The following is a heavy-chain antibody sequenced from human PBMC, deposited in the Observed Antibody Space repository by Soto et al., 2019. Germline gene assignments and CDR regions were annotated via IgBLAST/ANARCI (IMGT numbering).Heavy chain of an antibody. V-gene: IGHV4-59*11. CDR3: GSGYYYMDV. CDR2: IYYSGST. CDR1: GGSMSSHS. J-gene: IGHJ6*03. Sequence: SEALSLTCTVSGGSMSSHSWSWIRQPPGKGLEWIGYIYYSGSTNSNPSLKSRVTISLDTSKSQFSLKLSSVTAADTAVYYCGSGYYYMDVWGKGTTVTVSS.